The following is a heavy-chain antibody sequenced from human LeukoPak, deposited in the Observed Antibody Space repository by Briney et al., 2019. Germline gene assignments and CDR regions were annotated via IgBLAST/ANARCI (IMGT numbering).Heavy chain of an antibody. CDR2: INPNGGGT. J-gene: IGHJ4*02. D-gene: IGHD3-10*01. CDR1: GYTFTGYY. CDR3: ARDDYGSGSYEEY. Sequence: ASVKVSCKASGYTFTGYYMHWVRQAAGQPLKCLGWINPNGGGTDYAQKFQGGVTMTRDTSISTAYMELSRLRSDDTAVYYCARDDYGSGSYEEYWGQGTLVTVSS. V-gene: IGHV1-2*02.